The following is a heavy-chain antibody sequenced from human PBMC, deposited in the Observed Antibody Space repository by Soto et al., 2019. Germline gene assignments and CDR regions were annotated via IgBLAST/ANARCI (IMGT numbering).Heavy chain of an antibody. D-gene: IGHD3-10*01. V-gene: IGHV4-39*01. CDR2: IYYSGST. J-gene: IGHJ5*02. CDR1: GGSISSSSYY. CDR3: ARLVGVLLWFGESISTNWFDP. Sequence: PSETLSLTCTVSGGSISSSSYYWGWIRQPPGKGLEWIGSIYYSGSTYYNPSLKSRVTISVDTSKNQFSLKLSSVTAADTAVYYCARLVGVLLWFGESISTNWFDPWGQGTLVTVSS.